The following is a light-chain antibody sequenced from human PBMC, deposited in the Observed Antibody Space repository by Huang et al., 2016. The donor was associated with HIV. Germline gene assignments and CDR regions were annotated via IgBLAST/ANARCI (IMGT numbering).Light chain of an antibody. J-gene: IGKJ4*01. Sequence: EIVLTQSPATLSLSPGERATLPCRASQSVSSYLAWYQQRPGQAPRLLIYDASNRATGIPARFSGSWSGTDFTLTISSLEPEDFAVYYCQQRSNWPPLTFGGGTKVEIK. CDR1: QSVSSY. CDR2: DAS. CDR3: QQRSNWPPLT. V-gene: IGKV3-11*01.